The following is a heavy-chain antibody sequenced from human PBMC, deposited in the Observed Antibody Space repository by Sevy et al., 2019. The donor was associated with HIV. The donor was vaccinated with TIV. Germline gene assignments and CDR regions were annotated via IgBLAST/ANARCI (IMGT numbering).Heavy chain of an antibody. CDR3: ARDSGTYSSGWYYYYYMDV. D-gene: IGHD6-19*01. CDR1: GYTFTSYG. Sequence: ASVKVSCKASGYTFTSYGISWVRQAPGQGLEWMGWISAYNGNTNYAQKLQGRVTMTTDTSTSTAYMELRSLRSDDTAVYYCARDSGTYSSGWYYYYYMDVWGKGTTVTVSS. CDR2: ISAYNGNT. J-gene: IGHJ6*03. V-gene: IGHV1-18*01.